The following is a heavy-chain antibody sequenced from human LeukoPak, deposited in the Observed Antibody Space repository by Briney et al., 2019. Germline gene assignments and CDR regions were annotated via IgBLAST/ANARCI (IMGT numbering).Heavy chain of an antibody. Sequence: PSETLSLTCTVSGGSISSYYWSWIRQPPGKGLEWIGYIYYSGSTNYNPSLKSRVTISVDTSKNQFSLKLSSVTAADTAVYYCARGFRFGDGWFDPWGQGTLVTVSS. D-gene: IGHD3-10*01. J-gene: IGHJ5*02. V-gene: IGHV4-59*01. CDR1: GGSISSYY. CDR3: ARGFRFGDGWFDP. CDR2: IYYSGST.